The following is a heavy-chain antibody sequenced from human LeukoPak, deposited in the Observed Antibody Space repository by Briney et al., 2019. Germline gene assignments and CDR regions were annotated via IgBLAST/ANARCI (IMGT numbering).Heavy chain of an antibody. CDR1: GGTFSSYA. D-gene: IGHD3-10*01. CDR3: ARGAGGWFGPTRFDY. Sequence: SVKVSCKASGGTFSSYAISWVRQAPGQGLEWMGRIIPILGMANYAQKFQGRVTITADKSTSTAYMELSSLRSEDTAVYYCARGAGGWFGPTRFDYWGQGTLVTVSS. J-gene: IGHJ4*02. V-gene: IGHV1-69*04. CDR2: IIPILGMA.